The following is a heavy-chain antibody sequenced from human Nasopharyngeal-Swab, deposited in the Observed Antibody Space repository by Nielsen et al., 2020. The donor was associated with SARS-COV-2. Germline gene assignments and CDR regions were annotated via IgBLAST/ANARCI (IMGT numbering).Heavy chain of an antibody. D-gene: IGHD1-14*01. CDR2: IKQDGSEK. CDR1: GFTFSSYW. J-gene: IGHJ4*02. Sequence: GESLKISCAASGFTFSSYWMSWVRQAPGKGLEWVANIKQDGSEKYYVDSVKGRFTISRDNAKNSLYLQMNSLRAEDTAVYYCAGAHRLDYWGQGTLVTVSS. CDR3: AGAHRLDY. V-gene: IGHV3-7*01.